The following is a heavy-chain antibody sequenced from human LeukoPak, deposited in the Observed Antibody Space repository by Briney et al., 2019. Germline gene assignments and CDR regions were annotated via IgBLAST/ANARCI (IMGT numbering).Heavy chain of an antibody. CDR1: GFTFSSYW. CDR3: ARDRSATFYDSSGYYYYYMDV. Sequence: AGGSLRLSCAASGFTFSSYWMSWVRQAPGKGLEWVANIKQDGSEKYYVDSVKGRFTISRDNAKNSLFLQMNSLRAEDTAVYYCARDRSATFYDSSGYYYYYMDVWGKGTTVTVSS. CDR2: IKQDGSEK. V-gene: IGHV3-7*01. J-gene: IGHJ6*03. D-gene: IGHD3-22*01.